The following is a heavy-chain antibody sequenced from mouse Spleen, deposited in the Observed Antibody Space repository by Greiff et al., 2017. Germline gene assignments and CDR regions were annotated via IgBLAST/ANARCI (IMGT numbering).Heavy chain of an antibody. CDR1: GYTFTDYN. V-gene: IGHV1-22*01. J-gene: IGHJ3*01. D-gene: IGHD2-10*02. CDR2: INPNNGGT. Sequence: EVQLQQSGPELVKPGASVKMSCKASGYTFTDYNMHWVKQSHGKSLEWIGYINPNNGGTSYNQKFKGKATLTVNKSSSTACMELRSLTSEDSAVYYCASDGGYGNPWFAYWGQGTLVTVSA. CDR3: ASDGGYGNPWFAY.